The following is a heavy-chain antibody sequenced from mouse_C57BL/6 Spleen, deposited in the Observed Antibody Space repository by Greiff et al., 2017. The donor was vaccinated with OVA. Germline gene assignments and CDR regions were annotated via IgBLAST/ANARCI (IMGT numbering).Heavy chain of an antibody. V-gene: IGHV6-3*01. D-gene: IGHD1-1*01. J-gene: IGHJ2*01. CDR1: GFTFSNYW. CDR3: TNNYYGSSGNFDY. CDR2: IRLKSDNYAT. Sequence: EVQGVESGGGLVQPGGSMKLSCVASGFTFSNYWMNWVRQSPEKGLEWVAQIRLKSDNYATHYAESVKGRFTISRDDSKSSVYLQMNNLRAEDTGIYYCTNNYYGSSGNFDYWGQGTTLTVSS.